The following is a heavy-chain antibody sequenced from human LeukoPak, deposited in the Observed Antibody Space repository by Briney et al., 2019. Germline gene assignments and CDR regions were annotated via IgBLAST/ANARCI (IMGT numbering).Heavy chain of an antibody. D-gene: IGHD2-15*01. CDR3: ARDRGWGYSDY. CDR1: GFTVSSNY. V-gene: IGHV3-53*01. CDR2: IYTGGST. J-gene: IGHJ4*02. Sequence: GGSLRLSCAVSGFTVSSNYMSWVRQAPGKGLEWVSVIYTGGSTYYADSVKGRFTISRDNSKNTLYPQMNSLRAEDTAVYYCARDRGWGYSDYWGQGTLVTVSS.